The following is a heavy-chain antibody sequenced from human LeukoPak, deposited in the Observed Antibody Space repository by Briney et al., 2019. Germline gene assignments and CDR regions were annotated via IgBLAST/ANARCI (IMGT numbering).Heavy chain of an antibody. Sequence: SETLSLTCAVYGGSFSGYYWSWIRQPPGKGLEWTGEIYHSGSTNYNPSLKSRVTISIDTSKNQFSLKLNSVTAADTAVYYCARGMRTLWYSSSWERQSDAFDIWGQGTMVTVSS. CDR3: ARGMRTLWYSSSWERQSDAFDI. CDR1: GGSFSGYY. CDR2: IYHSGST. J-gene: IGHJ3*02. V-gene: IGHV4-34*01. D-gene: IGHD6-13*01.